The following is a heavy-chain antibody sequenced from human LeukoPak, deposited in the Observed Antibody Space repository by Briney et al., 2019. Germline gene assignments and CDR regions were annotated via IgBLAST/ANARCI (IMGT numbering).Heavy chain of an antibody. V-gene: IGHV4-30-4*08. CDR1: GGPISSGDYY. J-gene: IGHJ5*02. Sequence: SQTLSLTCTVSGGPISSGDYYWSWIRQPPGKGLEWIGYIYYSGSTYYNPSLKSRVSISVDTSKNQFSLKLSSVTAADTAVYYCARVRSSGYYYPNWFDPWGQGTLVTVSS. CDR2: IYYSGST. D-gene: IGHD3-22*01. CDR3: ARVRSSGYYYPNWFDP.